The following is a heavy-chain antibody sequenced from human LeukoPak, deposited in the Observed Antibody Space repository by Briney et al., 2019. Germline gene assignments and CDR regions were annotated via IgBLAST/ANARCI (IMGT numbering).Heavy chain of an antibody. CDR1: GGTFSSYA. J-gene: IGHJ4*02. CDR2: IIPIFGIA. Sequence: ASVKVSCKASGGTFSSYAISWVRQAPGQGLEWMGRIIPIFGIANYAQKFQGRVTITADKSTSTAYMELSSLRSEDTAVYYCARDWALYSGSYHPFDYWGQGTLVTVSS. CDR3: ARDWALYSGSYHPFDY. V-gene: IGHV1-69*04. D-gene: IGHD1-26*01.